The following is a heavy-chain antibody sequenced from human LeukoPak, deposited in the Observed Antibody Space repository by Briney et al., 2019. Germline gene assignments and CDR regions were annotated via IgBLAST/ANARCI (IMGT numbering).Heavy chain of an antibody. V-gene: IGHV3-30*02. Sequence: GGSLRLSCAASGFTFSSYGMHWVRQAPGKGLEWVAVIRYDGSNKYYADSVKGRFTISRDNSKNTLYLQMNSLRAEDTAVYYCAKDRRSKVRFLEWFPLDYWGQGTLVTVSS. CDR3: AKDRRSKVRFLEWFPLDY. CDR2: IRYDGSNK. D-gene: IGHD3-3*01. CDR1: GFTFSSYG. J-gene: IGHJ4*02.